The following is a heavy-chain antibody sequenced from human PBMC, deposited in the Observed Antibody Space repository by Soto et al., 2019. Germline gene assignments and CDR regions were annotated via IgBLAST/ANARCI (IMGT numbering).Heavy chain of an antibody. D-gene: IGHD6-19*01. CDR3: ATYRRDSSGWEP. V-gene: IGHV4-39*01. J-gene: IGHJ4*02. CDR1: GGSISSSSYY. Sequence: QLQLQESGPGLVKPSETLSLTCTVSGGSISSSSYYWGWIRQPPGKGLEWIGSIYYSGSTYYNPSRKSRVTIAVDTSKNQFSLKLSSVTAADAAVYYCATYRRDSSGWEPWGQGTLVTVSS. CDR2: IYYSGST.